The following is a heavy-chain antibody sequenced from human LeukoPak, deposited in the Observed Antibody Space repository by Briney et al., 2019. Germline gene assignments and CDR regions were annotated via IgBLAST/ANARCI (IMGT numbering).Heavy chain of an antibody. CDR2: INPDSGGT. J-gene: IGHJ3*02. V-gene: IGHV1-2*02. CDR3: ARKRSDPRAFDI. CDR1: GYTFTGYY. Sequence: GASVKVSCKASGYTFTGYYMHWVRQAPGQGLEWMGWINPDSGGTSYAQNFQGRVTMIRDTSISTAYMELSRLRSDDTAVYYCARKRSDPRAFDIWGQGTMVTVSS.